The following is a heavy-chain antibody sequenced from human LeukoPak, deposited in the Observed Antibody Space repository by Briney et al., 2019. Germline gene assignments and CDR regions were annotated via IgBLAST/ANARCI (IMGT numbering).Heavy chain of an antibody. CDR2: LYASGQA. D-gene: IGHD3-3*01. CDR3: ARSHYDMRSGYSSLFFGL. V-gene: IGHV4-61*02. J-gene: IGHJ4*02. CDR1: GGSISSGSSY. Sequence: SQTLSLTCTVSGGSISSGSSYWSWIRQPAGKGLEWIGRLYASGQANYNPSLKSRVTMSVDTSKNQFSLKLTSVTAADTAVYYCARSHYDMRSGYSSLFFGLWGQGILVTVSS.